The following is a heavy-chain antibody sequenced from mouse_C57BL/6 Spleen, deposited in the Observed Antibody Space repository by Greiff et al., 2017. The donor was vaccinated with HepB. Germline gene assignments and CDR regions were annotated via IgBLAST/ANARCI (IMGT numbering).Heavy chain of an antibody. J-gene: IGHJ4*01. Sequence: VQLQQPGTELVKPGASVKLSCKASGYTFTSYWMHWVKQRPGQGLEWIGNINPSNGGTNYNEKFKSKATLTVDKSSSTAYMQLSSLISEDSAVYYCARGLYGSSPFYAMDYWGQGTSVTVSS. V-gene: IGHV1-53*01. D-gene: IGHD1-1*01. CDR3: ARGLYGSSPFYAMDY. CDR1: GYTFTSYW. CDR2: INPSNGGT.